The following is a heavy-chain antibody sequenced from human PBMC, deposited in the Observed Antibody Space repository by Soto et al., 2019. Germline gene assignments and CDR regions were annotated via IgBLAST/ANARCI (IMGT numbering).Heavy chain of an antibody. CDR2: VNPSGGHT. Sequence: XVQLVQSXXXXXXPGASVKVSCKASGDTFTDYYIHWVRQAPGQGLEWMGTVNPSGGHTTYAQHFLGRMTMTRDTSTSTLYMELTSLTSEDTAIYYCARGGHVVVVTAALDYWGQGTLVTVSS. V-gene: IGHV1-46*01. D-gene: IGHD2-21*02. CDR1: GDTFTDYY. CDR3: ARGGHVVVVTAALDY. J-gene: IGHJ4*02.